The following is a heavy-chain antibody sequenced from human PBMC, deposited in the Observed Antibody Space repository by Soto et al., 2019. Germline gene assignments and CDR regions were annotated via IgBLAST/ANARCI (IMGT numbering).Heavy chain of an antibody. V-gene: IGHV1-18*01. D-gene: IGHD6-13*01. J-gene: IGHJ4*02. CDR1: GSTITAYG. Sequence: QVQLVQSGDEVKQPGASVKVSCKASGSTITAYGISWVRQAPGQGLEWMAWISSHNGNTYYAQNLQGRVTMTTDTSTSTACMELRSLRSDDTAVYYCASSSIAAAGPFDYWGQGALVTVSS. CDR2: ISSHNGNT. CDR3: ASSSIAAAGPFDY.